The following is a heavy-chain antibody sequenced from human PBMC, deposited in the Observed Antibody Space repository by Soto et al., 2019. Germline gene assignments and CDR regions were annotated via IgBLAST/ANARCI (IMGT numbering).Heavy chain of an antibody. CDR1: GGSISSYY. J-gene: IGHJ4*02. V-gene: IGHV4-59*08. Sequence: SETLSLTCPVSGGSISSYYWSWIRQPPGKGLEWIGYIYYSGSTNYNPSLKSRVTISVDTSKNQFSLKLSSVTAADTAVYYCARRYGDCFDFWGQGTLVTVS. CDR3: ARRYGDCFDF. D-gene: IGHD4-17*01. CDR2: IYYSGST.